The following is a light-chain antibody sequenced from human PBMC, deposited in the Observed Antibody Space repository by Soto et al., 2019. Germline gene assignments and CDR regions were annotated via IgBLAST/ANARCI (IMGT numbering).Light chain of an antibody. Sequence: DIQMTQSPSSLSASVGDRVTITCRASQSISNYLNWYQQKPGKAPKLLIYAASSMHSGVPSRFSGNASETDFTLTISSLQPDDSATYHCQQSFSPLWTFGQGTKVEV. CDR1: QSISNY. V-gene: IGKV1-39*01. J-gene: IGKJ1*01. CDR2: AAS. CDR3: QQSFSPLWT.